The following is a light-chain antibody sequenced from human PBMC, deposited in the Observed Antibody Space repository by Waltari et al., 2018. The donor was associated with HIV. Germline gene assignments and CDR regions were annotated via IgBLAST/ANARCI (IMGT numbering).Light chain of an antibody. CDR2: GNS. CDR3: QSYDSSLSGSV. Sequence: VTISCTGSSSNIGARFDVHWYQQLPGTAPKLLIYGNSNRPSGVPDRFSGSKSGTSASLAITGLQAEDEADYYCQSYDSSLSGSVFGGGTKLTVL. CDR1: SSNIGARFD. V-gene: IGLV1-40*01. J-gene: IGLJ3*02.